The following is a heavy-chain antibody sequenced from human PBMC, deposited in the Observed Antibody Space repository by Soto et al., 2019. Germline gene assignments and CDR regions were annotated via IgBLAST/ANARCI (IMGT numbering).Heavy chain of an antibody. D-gene: IGHD3-10*01. CDR1: GDTFKNCV. CDR3: AAELGFGKLSVV. CDR2: IIPLFGTT. Sequence: QVQVVQSGVEVRRPGSSVKVSCKASGDTFKNCVISWVRQAPGQGLEWMGGIIPLFGTTDFAQRFQGRLTITTDESTTTAYMELSRLRSKDTATYYCAAELGFGKLSVVWGQGTRVIVSS. V-gene: IGHV1-69*01. J-gene: IGHJ6*02.